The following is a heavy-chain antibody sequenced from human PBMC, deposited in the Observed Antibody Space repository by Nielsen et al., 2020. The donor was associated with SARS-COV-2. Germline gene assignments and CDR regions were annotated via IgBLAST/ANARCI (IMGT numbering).Heavy chain of an antibody. Sequence: SVKVSCKASGYTFSSYYIHWARQAPGQGLEWMGRIIPILGITTYAQKFHGRVTVTADKSTSTAYMELHSLTSEDTAVYYCAREMATNRGHAFEIWGQGTVVTVSS. J-gene: IGHJ3*02. V-gene: IGHV1-69*04. CDR3: AREMATNRGHAFEI. CDR2: IIPILGIT. D-gene: IGHD5-24*01. CDR1: GYTFSSYY.